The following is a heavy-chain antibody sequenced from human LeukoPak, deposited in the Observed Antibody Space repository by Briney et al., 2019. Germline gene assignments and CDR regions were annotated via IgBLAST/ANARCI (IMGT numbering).Heavy chain of an antibody. CDR3: ARIPGGNLDWYFDL. J-gene: IGHJ2*01. CDR1: GYNFANYW. Sequence: GESLKISCQGFGYNFANYWFGWVRQMPGKGLEWMGIISGGNSDTRYSPSFQGQVTISADKSISTTYLQWSSLKPSDTAMYYRARIPGGNLDWYFDLWGRGTLVTVSS. D-gene: IGHD4-23*01. V-gene: IGHV5-51*01. CDR2: ISGGNSDT.